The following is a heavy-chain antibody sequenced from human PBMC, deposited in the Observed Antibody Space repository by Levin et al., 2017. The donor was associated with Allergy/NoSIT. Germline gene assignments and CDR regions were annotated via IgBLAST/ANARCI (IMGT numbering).Heavy chain of an antibody. V-gene: IGHV3-7*01. CDR1: GFTFSSYW. CDR2: VKQDGSQR. J-gene: IGHJ4*02. D-gene: IGHD1-26*01. Sequence: PGGSLRLSCAASGFTFSSYWMSWVRQAPGKGLEWVANVKQDGSQRHFVDSVKGRFTISRDNAKSSLYLQMDSLRAEDTAVYYCARELVGPTRKSSFDYWGQGALVTVSS. CDR3: ARELVGPTRKSSFDY.